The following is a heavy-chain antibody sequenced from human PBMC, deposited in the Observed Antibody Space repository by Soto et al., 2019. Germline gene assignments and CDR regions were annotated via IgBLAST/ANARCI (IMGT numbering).Heavy chain of an antibody. D-gene: IGHD3-3*01. CDR3: AKWGIYDFWSGYSAYFDY. Sequence: QVQLVESGGGVVQPGRSLRLSCAASGFTFSSYGMHWVRQAPGKGLEWVAVISYDGSNKYYEDSVKGRFTISRDNSKNTLYLQMNSLRAEDTAVYYCAKWGIYDFWSGYSAYFDYWGQGTLVTVSS. J-gene: IGHJ4*02. CDR1: GFTFSSYG. V-gene: IGHV3-30*18. CDR2: ISYDGSNK.